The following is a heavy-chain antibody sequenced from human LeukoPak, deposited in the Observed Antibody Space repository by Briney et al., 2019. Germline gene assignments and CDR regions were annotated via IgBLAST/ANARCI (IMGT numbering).Heavy chain of an antibody. CDR3: AKDHTASWPYYFDH. CDR1: GFTFDDYV. Sequence: GGSLRLSCAASGFTFDDYVMHWVRQIPGKGLKWISLISWDGGSTYYVDSVKGRFTISRDNSKNSLYLQMNSLRPEDTAIYYCAKDHTASWPYYFDHWGQGTLVTVSS. J-gene: IGHJ4*02. CDR2: ISWDGGST. V-gene: IGHV3-43D*03. D-gene: IGHD2-2*02.